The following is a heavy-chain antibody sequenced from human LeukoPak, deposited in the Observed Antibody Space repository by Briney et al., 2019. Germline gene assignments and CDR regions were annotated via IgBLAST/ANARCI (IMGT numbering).Heavy chain of an antibody. CDR2: IHSSGST. Sequence: TLCLTCTVSGGSITSAGYSWGWIRQPAGKGLEWIGRIHSSGSTNSNPSLKSRVTISVDTSKNQFSLKLSYVTAADTAVYYYARGYCTSTSCSENRYYFDSWGQGTLVTVSS. CDR1: GGSITSAGYS. CDR3: ARGYCTSTSCSENRYYFDS. J-gene: IGHJ4*02. D-gene: IGHD2-2*01. V-gene: IGHV4-61*02.